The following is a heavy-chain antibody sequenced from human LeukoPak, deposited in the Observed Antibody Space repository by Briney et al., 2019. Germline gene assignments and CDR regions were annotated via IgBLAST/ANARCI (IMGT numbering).Heavy chain of an antibody. CDR3: ARGGMDV. V-gene: IGHV4-59*01. CDR2: IFYSGST. Sequence: KPSETLSLTCAVSGASISHYYWSWIPKPLGKGLEWVGHIFYSGSTNYNPSLKSRVTISIDTSKNHVSLTLNTVTSADTAIYYCARGGMDVWGQGTTVTVSS. J-gene: IGHJ6*02. CDR1: GASISHYY.